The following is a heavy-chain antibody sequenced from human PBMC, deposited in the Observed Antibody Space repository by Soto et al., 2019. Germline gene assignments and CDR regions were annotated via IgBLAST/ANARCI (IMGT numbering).Heavy chain of an antibody. CDR3: AHRQLVTFFGWVTQTDVWFDS. CDR2: VYWDDDK. V-gene: IGHV2-5*02. Sequence: QITLKESGPTLVNPTQTLTLTCTFSGFSLSTSGAAVGWIRQPPGKALEWLALVYWDDDKRYSPSIKNRVTITKDTSKNQGVLTLTNAEPVDTATYYCAHRQLVTFFGWVTQTDVWFDSWGQGTLVTVPS. CDR1: GFSLSTSGAA. D-gene: IGHD3-9*01. J-gene: IGHJ5*01.